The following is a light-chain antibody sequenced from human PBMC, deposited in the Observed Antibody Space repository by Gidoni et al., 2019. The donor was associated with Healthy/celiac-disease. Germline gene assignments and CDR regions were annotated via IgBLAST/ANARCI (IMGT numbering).Light chain of an antibody. CDR1: QSVSSSY. V-gene: IGKV3-20*01. CDR3: QQYGSSPRT. J-gene: IGKJ2*01. Sequence: IVLTQSPGTLSLSPGERATLSCRASQSVSSSYLAWYQQKPGQAPRLLIYGASSRATGIPDRFSGSGSGTDFTLTISRLEPEDFAVYYCQQYGSSPRTFGQXTKLEIK. CDR2: GAS.